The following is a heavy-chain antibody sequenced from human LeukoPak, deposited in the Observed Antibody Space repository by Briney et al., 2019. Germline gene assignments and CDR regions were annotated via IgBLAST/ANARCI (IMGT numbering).Heavy chain of an antibody. CDR3: ARGPWFRGSGSYYPRSFDY. J-gene: IGHJ4*02. CDR2: INHSGST. D-gene: IGHD3-10*01. Sequence: SETLSLTCAAYGGSFSGYYWSWIRQPPGKGLEWIGEINHSGSTNYNPSLKSRVTMSVDTSKNQFSLKLSSVTAADTAVYYCARGPWFRGSGSYYPRSFDYWGQGTLVTVSS. V-gene: IGHV4-34*01. CDR1: GGSFSGYY.